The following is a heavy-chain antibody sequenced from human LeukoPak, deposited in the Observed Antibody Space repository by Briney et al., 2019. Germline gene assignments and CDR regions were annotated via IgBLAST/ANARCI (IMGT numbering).Heavy chain of an antibody. D-gene: IGHD6-6*01. J-gene: IGHJ4*02. Sequence: ASVKVSCKASGYTFTGYYMHWVRQAPGQGLEWMRWINLNSGGTSYAQKFQGRVTMTRDTSITSAYMELSSLRSDDTAVYYCARAGHGATSVGEYMNDYWGQGTLVTVSS. CDR3: ARAGHGATSVGEYMNDY. CDR1: GYTFTGYY. V-gene: IGHV1-2*02. CDR2: INLNSGGT.